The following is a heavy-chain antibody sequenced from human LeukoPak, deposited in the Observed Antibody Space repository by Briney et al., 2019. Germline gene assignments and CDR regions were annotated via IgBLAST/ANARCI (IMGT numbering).Heavy chain of an antibody. CDR1: GFTFSDYY. D-gene: IGHD1-14*01. Sequence: GGSLRLSCAASGFTFSDYYMNWIRQAPGEGREWVSYISSSSTIYYADSVKGRFTISRDNAKNSLYLQMNSLRAEDTAVYYCAREGRYGTPLDYWGQGTLVTVSS. CDR3: AREGRYGTPLDY. V-gene: IGHV3-69-1*02. J-gene: IGHJ4*02. CDR2: ISSSSTI.